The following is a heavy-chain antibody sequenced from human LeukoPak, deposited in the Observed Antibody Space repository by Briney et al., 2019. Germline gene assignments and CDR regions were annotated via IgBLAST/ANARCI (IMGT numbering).Heavy chain of an antibody. Sequence: PSETLSLTCAVYGGSFSGYYWSWIRQPPGKGLEWIGEINHSGSTNYNPSLKSRVTISVDKSKNQFSLKLSSVTAADTAVYYCARTYSSSYRVSHFDYWGQGTLVTVSS. CDR3: ARTYSSSYRVSHFDY. CDR2: INHSGST. CDR1: GGSFSGYY. V-gene: IGHV4-34*01. J-gene: IGHJ4*02. D-gene: IGHD6-6*01.